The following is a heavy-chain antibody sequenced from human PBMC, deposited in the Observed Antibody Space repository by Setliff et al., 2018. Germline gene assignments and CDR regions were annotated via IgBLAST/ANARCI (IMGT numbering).Heavy chain of an antibody. J-gene: IGHJ4*02. CDR3: ARLVRYCTRTSCQRTPGAEY. V-gene: IGHV1-18*01. CDR2: ISGFTGFT. Sequence: ASVKVSCKASGYTFTSFGVSWVRQAPGQGLEWMGWISGFTGFTQYSQKFKGRVAVTIDKSTSTAYMDLTSLRSDDTAVYYCARLVRYCTRTSCQRTPGAEYWGQGTLVTVSS. D-gene: IGHD2-2*01. CDR1: GYTFTSFG.